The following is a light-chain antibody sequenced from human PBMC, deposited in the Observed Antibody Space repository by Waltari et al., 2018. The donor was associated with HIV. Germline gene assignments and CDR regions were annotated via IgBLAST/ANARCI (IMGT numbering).Light chain of an antibody. J-gene: IGKJ4*01. CDR1: QGISTY. Sequence: DIQLTQSPSFLSASVGDRVTITCRASQGISTYLAWYQQKPGKAPKLLIYAASTLQSGLPSRFSGSGSGTEFTLTIGGLQPEDFATYYCQQLNSYTQITFGGGTKVEIK. V-gene: IGKV1-9*01. CDR2: AAS. CDR3: QQLNSYTQIT.